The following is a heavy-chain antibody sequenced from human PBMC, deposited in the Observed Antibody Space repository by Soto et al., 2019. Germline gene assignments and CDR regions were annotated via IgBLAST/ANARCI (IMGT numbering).Heavy chain of an antibody. J-gene: IGHJ4*02. D-gene: IGHD2-2*02. CDR1: GFTFSSYW. Sequence: QPGGSLRLSCAASGFTFSSYWMSWVRQAPGKGLEWVTNMRQDGSEKYYVDSVKGQFTISRDNAKNSLYLQMNSLRAEDTAVYYCARILCSSTSCYTFDYWGQGTLVTVSS. V-gene: IGHV3-7*03. CDR3: ARILCSSTSCYTFDY. CDR2: MRQDGSEK.